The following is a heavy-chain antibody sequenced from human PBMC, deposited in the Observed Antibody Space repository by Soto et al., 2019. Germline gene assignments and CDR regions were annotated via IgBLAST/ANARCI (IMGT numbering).Heavy chain of an antibody. Sequence: QITLKESGPTLVKPTQTLTLTCTFSGFSLSTSGVGVGWIRQPPGKALEWLALIYWDDDKRYSPSLKSRLTITKDTSKNQVVRTMTNMDPVDTATYYCAHRRGYYDSSGYWFDPWGQGTLVTVSS. CDR2: IYWDDDK. CDR1: GFSLSTSGVG. D-gene: IGHD3-22*01. CDR3: AHRRGYYDSSGYWFDP. J-gene: IGHJ5*02. V-gene: IGHV2-5*02.